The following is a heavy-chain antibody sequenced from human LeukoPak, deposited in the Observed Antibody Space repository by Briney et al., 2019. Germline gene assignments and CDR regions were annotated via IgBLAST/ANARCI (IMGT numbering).Heavy chain of an antibody. D-gene: IGHD1-26*01. Sequence: GGSLSLSWAALGITVSNNYMSWVRQAPGKGLEWVSVIYSGGSTYYADSVKGRFTISRDNSKNTLYLQMNSLRAEDTAVYYCAREENSYYHFGFWGQGTLVTVSS. CDR1: GITVSNNY. J-gene: IGHJ4*02. V-gene: IGHV3-66*01. CDR2: IYSGGST. CDR3: AREENSYYHFGF.